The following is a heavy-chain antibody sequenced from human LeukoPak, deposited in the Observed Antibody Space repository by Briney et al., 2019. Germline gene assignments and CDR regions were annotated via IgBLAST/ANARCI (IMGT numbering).Heavy chain of an antibody. D-gene: IGHD3-3*01. J-gene: IGHJ5*02. Sequence: GASVKVSCKASGYTFTSYGISWVRQAPGQGLEWMGWISAYNGNTNYAQKLQGRVTMTTDTSTSTAYMELRSLRSDDTAVYYCARDHQVNYDFWSGYFGAVRDNWFDPWGQGTLVTVSS. CDR2: ISAYNGNT. V-gene: IGHV1-18*01. CDR1: GYTFTSYG. CDR3: ARDHQVNYDFWSGYFGAVRDNWFDP.